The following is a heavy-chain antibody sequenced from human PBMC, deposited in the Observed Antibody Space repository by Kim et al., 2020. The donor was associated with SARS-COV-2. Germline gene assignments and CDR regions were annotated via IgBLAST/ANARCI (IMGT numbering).Heavy chain of an antibody. V-gene: IGHV4-59*01. J-gene: IGHJ6*02. CDR3: ARVGVSSGWYGTYYYYGMDV. CDR1: GGSISSYY. Sequence: SETLSLTCTVSGGSISSYYWSWIRQPPGKGLEWIGYIYYSGCTNYNPSLKSRVTISVDTSKNQFSLKLSSVTAADTAVYYCARVGVSSGWYGTYYYYGMDVWGQGTTVTVSS. D-gene: IGHD6-19*01. CDR2: IYYSGCT.